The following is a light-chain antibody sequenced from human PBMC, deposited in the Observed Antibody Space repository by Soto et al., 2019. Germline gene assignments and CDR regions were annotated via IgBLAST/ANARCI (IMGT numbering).Light chain of an antibody. Sequence: QSVLTQPPSASGTPGQRVTISCSGSSSNIGSNYVSWYQQLPGTAPKHLIDRNNQRPSGVPDRFSGSKSGTSASLAISGLRSEDEADYYCAAWDDSLSGLVVFGGGTKLTVL. J-gene: IGLJ2*01. CDR2: RNN. CDR3: AAWDDSLSGLVV. CDR1: SSNIGSNY. V-gene: IGLV1-47*01.